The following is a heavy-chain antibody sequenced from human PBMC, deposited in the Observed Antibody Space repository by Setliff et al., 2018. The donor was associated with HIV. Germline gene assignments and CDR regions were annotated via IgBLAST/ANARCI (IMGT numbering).Heavy chain of an antibody. CDR1: GYSIGSGSF. J-gene: IGHJ4*03. D-gene: IGHD4-17*01. Sequence: SETLSLTCAVSGYSIGSGSFWGWIRQPPGKGLEWIATIPHNGGTYYNPDPSLTGRVTISLDTSKNQFSLKLAFATAADTAVYYCARYSTLTTNFDYWGPETLLVTVSS. V-gene: IGHV4-38-2*01. CDR3: ARYSTLTTNFDY. CDR2: IPHNGGT.